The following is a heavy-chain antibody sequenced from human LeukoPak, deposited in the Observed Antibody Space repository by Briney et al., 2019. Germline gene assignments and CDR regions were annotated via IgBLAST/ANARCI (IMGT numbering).Heavy chain of an antibody. Sequence: GGSLRLSCAASGFSFTTYGMHWVRQPPGKGLEWVAFIRYDGSNKYYADSVKGRFTISRDNSKNTLYLQMNSLRAEDTAVYYCAKEGGVGTTHFDYWGQGTLVTVSS. J-gene: IGHJ4*02. CDR1: GFSFTTYG. V-gene: IGHV3-30*02. CDR2: IRYDGSNK. CDR3: AKEGGVGTTHFDY. D-gene: IGHD1-26*01.